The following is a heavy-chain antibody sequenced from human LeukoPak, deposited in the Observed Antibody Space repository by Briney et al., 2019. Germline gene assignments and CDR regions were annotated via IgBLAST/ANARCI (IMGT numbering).Heavy chain of an antibody. CDR3: ARGTPPSATNDY. CDR1: GGSFSGYY. Sequence: SETLSLTCAVYGGSFSGYYWSWIRQPPGKGLEWIGEINHSGSTNYNPSLKSRVTISVDTSKNQFSLKLSSVTAADTAVYYCARGTPPSATNDYWGQGTLVTVPS. J-gene: IGHJ4*02. CDR2: INHSGST. V-gene: IGHV4-34*01. D-gene: IGHD2-8*01.